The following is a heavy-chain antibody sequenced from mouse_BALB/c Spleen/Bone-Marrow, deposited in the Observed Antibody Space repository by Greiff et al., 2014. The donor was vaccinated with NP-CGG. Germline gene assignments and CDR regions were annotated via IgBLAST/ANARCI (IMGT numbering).Heavy chain of an antibody. J-gene: IGHJ3*01. CDR1: GYTFTSYW. D-gene: IGHD1-2*01. Sequence: LQESGAELVKPGASVKLSCKASGYTFTSYWVHWVKRSPGQGLEWIGEINPSNGRTNYNEKFKSKATLTVDKSSSTAYMQLSSLTSEDSAVYYCARYATATYWFAYWGQGTLVTVSA. V-gene: IGHV1S81*02. CDR2: INPSNGRT. CDR3: ARYATATYWFAY.